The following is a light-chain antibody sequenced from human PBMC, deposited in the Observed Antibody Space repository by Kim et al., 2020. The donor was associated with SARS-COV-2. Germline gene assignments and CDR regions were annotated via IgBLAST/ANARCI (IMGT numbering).Light chain of an antibody. Sequence: GQVITTSCTGTSSDVGCYNYVSWYQQHPGKVPNLILYDVSRRPSGVSNRFSGSKSGNTASLTISGLQAEDEADYYCTSYTSSITWVFGGGTQLTVL. J-gene: IGLJ3*02. CDR1: SSDVGCYNY. CDR2: DVS. V-gene: IGLV2-14*04. CDR3: TSYTSSITWV.